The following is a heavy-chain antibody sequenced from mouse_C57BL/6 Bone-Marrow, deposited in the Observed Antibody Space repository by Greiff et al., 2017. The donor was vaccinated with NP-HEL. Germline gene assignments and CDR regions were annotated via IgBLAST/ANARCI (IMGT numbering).Heavy chain of an antibody. V-gene: IGHV3-8*01. D-gene: IGHD3-1*01. Sequence: EVQLVESGPGLAKPSQTLSLTCSVTGYSITSDYWNWIRKFPGNKLEYMGYISYSGSTYYNPSLNSRISITRDTSKNQYYLQLNSVTTEDTATYDCARYKRRAGYAMDYWGQGTSVTVSS. J-gene: IGHJ4*01. CDR1: GYSITSDY. CDR2: ISYSGST. CDR3: ARYKRRAGYAMDY.